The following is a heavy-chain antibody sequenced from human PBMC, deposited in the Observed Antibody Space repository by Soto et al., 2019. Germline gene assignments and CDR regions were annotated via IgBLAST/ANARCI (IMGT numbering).Heavy chain of an antibody. CDR3: AIRGELRYFHLVLYY. D-gene: IGHD3-9*01. V-gene: IGHV1-18*01. CDR2: ISAYNGNT. Sequence: QVQLVQSGAEVKKPGASVKVSCKASGYTFTNFGFNWVRQAPGQGLEWMGWISAYNGNTNYAQKLQGRVTMTTDTSTSTAYMELRSLRSDDTAVYYCAIRGELRYFHLVLYYWGQGTLVTVYS. J-gene: IGHJ4*02. CDR1: GYTFTNFG.